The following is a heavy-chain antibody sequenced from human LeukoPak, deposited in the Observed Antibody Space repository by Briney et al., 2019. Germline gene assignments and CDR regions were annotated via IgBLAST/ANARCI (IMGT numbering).Heavy chain of an antibody. CDR1: GYTFTSYA. D-gene: IGHD5-12*01. CDR3: ARGRGSEWLRWEFDY. V-gene: IGHV1-18*01. Sequence: GASVKVSCKASGYTFTSYAMNWVRQAPGQGLEWMGWISAYNANTKYAQNLQGRVTMTTDTSTSTAYMELSSLRSEDTAVYYCARGRGSEWLRWEFDYWGQGTLVTVSS. J-gene: IGHJ4*02. CDR2: ISAYNANT.